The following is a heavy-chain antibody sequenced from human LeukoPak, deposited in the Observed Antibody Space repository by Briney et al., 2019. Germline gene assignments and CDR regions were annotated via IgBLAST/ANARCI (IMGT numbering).Heavy chain of an antibody. Sequence: GASVKVSCKASGYTFTNYDINWVRQATGQGLEWMGWMNPNSGNTGYAQKFQGRVTMTMNTSISTTYMKLSSLRSEDTAVYYCARGSYSPDYWGQGTLVTVSS. V-gene: IGHV1-8*01. D-gene: IGHD3-16*01. CDR2: MNPNSGNT. CDR1: GYTFTNYD. CDR3: ARGSYSPDY. J-gene: IGHJ4*02.